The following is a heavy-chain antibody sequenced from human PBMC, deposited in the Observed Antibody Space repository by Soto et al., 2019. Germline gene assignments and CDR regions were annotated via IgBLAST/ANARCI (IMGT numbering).Heavy chain of an antibody. D-gene: IGHD2-8*01. J-gene: IGHJ6*02. CDR1: EYSFTEYH. CDR2: INPKSGGT. Sequence: AAVKVTCEPSEYSFTEYHIHWGRQPPGQGLEWLGRINPKSGGTSTAQKFQGWVTMTTDTSISTASMELTRLTSDDTAIYYCARGDSTDCSNGVCSFFYNRDMDVWGQ. V-gene: IGHV1-2*04. CDR3: ARGDSTDCSNGVCSFFYNRDMDV.